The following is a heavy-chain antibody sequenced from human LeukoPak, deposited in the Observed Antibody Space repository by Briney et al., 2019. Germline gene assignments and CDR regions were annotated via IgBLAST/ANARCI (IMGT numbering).Heavy chain of an antibody. CDR2: IYYSGGT. V-gene: IGHV4-61*01. CDR1: GGSAGSGNYY. J-gene: IGHJ4*02. Sequence: SETLSLTCIVSGGSAGSGNYYWNCIRQPPGKGLEWIGSIYYSGGTNYNPSLKSRVTMSVDTSKNQFSLKLNSVIAADTAVYYCARSKSLSGSYRYYFDYWGQGTLVTVSS. D-gene: IGHD1-26*01. CDR3: ARSKSLSGSYRYYFDY.